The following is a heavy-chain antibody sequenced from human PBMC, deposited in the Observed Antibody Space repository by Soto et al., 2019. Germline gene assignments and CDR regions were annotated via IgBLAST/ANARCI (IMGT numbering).Heavy chain of an antibody. J-gene: IGHJ5*02. V-gene: IGHV3-21*06. D-gene: IGHD4-17*01. CDR1: GFIFTNYG. CDR2: ISRTGDDV. CDR3: ATDSLYSTTWYDYFDL. Sequence: EGQLVESGGGLVKPGGSLRLSCAASGFIFTNYGMHWVRQAPGKGLEWVASISRTGDDVLYADSVKGRFSISRDNAKNSLSLQMSILRVEDTSVYYCATDSLYSTTWYDYFDLWGQGTLVTVSS.